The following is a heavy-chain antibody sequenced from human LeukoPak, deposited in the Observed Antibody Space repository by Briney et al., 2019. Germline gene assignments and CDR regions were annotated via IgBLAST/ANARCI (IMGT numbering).Heavy chain of an antibody. CDR2: ISIDGGRT. CDR1: GFTFSSYA. J-gene: IGHJ6*03. Sequence: GRSLRLSCAASGFTFSSYAMSCVRQAPGKGPEWVSTISIDGGRTYYADSVKGRFTVSRDTSKNTLYLQMNSLRAEDTAVYYCARKGIGSSRYQNMDVWGKGTTVTVSS. CDR3: ARKGIGSSRYQNMDV. V-gene: IGHV3-23*01. D-gene: IGHD6-25*01.